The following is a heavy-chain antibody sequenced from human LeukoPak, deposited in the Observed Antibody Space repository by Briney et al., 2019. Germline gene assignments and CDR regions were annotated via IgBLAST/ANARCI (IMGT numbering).Heavy chain of an antibody. CDR1: GFTVSSKY. CDR2: IYSGGST. V-gene: IGHV3-66*01. J-gene: IGHJ4*02. Sequence: PGGSLRLSCAASGFTVSSKYMNWVRQAPGKGLEWVSLIYSGGSTYYADSVKGRFTISRDNAKNSLYLQMNSLRAEDTAVYYCVRGASGWSLGYWGQGSLVTVSS. CDR3: VRGASGWSLGY. D-gene: IGHD6-19*01.